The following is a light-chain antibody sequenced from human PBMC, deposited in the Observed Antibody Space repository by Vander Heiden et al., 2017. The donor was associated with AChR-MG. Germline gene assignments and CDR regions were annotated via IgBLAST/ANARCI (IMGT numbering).Light chain of an antibody. CDR1: QSVRSSY. CDR2: GAS. Sequence: DIVLTQYPGTLSLSPGERATLSCRASQSVRSSYLAWYKQKPGQAPRLLIYGASSRANGIPDRFSGSGSGTDFTLTINRLEPEDFAVYYCQQYGSSPRTFGQGTKVEIK. J-gene: IGKJ1*01. V-gene: IGKV3-20*01. CDR3: QQYGSSPRT.